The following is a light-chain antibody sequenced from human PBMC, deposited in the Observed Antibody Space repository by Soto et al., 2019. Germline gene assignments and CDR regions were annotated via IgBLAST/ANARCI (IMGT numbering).Light chain of an antibody. CDR1: QDISNY. CDR2: DAS. J-gene: IGKJ4*01. V-gene: IGKV1-33*01. Sequence: DVEITQTPTPQPASVHTRDTITRQASQDISNYLNWFQQTPGKAPKLLIYDASNLETGVPSRFSGSGSGTDFTFTISSLQPEDIATYYCQQYNSPPRTFGGGTKVDI. CDR3: QQYNSPPRT.